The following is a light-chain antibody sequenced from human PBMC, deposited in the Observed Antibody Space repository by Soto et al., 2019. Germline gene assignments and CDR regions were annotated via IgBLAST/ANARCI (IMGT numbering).Light chain of an antibody. J-gene: IGLJ1*01. CDR2: DVS. CDR1: SSDVGAYTY. Sequence: QSVLTQPASVSGSPGQSITISCAGTSSDVGAYTYVSWYQQHPGKAPKPMIYDVSNRPSGVSNRFSGSKSGNTASLTISGLQAEDEADYYYTSYTSSSTPYVFGGGTKVTVL. V-gene: IGLV2-14*01. CDR3: TSYTSSSTPYV.